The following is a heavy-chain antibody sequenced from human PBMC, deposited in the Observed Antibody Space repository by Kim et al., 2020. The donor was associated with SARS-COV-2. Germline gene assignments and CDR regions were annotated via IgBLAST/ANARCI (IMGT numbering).Heavy chain of an antibody. CDR3: ARGMFRSGFDV. CDR1: GFSSSSYW. CDR2: ISSDGRIT. J-gene: IGHJ6*02. V-gene: IGHV3-74*01. D-gene: IGHD3-10*02. Sequence: GGSLRLSCAAAGFSSSSYWINWVRQPPGKGLEWVSRISSDGRITHYADSVKGRFTMSRDSAENTVFLQMNSLGAEDTAVYYCARGMFRSGFDVWGQGNTVSVSS.